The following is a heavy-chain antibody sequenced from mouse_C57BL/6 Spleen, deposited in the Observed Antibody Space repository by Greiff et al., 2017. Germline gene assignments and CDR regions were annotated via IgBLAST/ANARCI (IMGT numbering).Heavy chain of an antibody. CDR3: ARGDYGSSFFGD. CDR2: IYPGSGST. Sequence: QVQLQQPGAELVKPGASVKMSCKASGYTFTSYWLTWVKQRPGQGLEWIGDIYPGSGSTNYNEKFKGKATLTVDTSSSPAYMQLSSLTSEDSAVYYWARGDYGSSFFGDWGQGTTLTVSS. D-gene: IGHD1-1*01. V-gene: IGHV1-55*01. CDR1: GYTFTSYW. J-gene: IGHJ2*01.